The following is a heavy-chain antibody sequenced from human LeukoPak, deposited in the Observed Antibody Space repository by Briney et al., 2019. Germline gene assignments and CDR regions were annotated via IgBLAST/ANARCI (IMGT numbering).Heavy chain of an antibody. CDR3: ATGLYSSSSGDY. V-gene: IGHV4-34*01. Sequence: SETLSLTCAVYGGSFSGYYWSWIRQPPGKGLEWIGEINHSGSTNYNPSLKSRVTISVDTSKNQFSLKLSSVTAADTAVYYCATGLYSSSSGDYWGQGTLVTVSS. J-gene: IGHJ4*02. CDR1: GGSFSGYY. D-gene: IGHD6-6*01. CDR2: INHSGST.